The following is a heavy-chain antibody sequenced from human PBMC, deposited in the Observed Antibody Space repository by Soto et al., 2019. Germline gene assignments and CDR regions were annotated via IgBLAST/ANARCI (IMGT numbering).Heavy chain of an antibody. CDR1: GYTFTSYT. CDR2: INAGNGRE. V-gene: IGHV1-3*01. Sequence: QVQLEQSGAEVKKPGASVKVSCKTSGYTFTSYTLHWVRQAPGQGLEWMGWINAGNGREKYSQRSQDRASLPTNRSAAPAYREWRTPSPKDRVFYYWARGGGWVGEASFDSWGQGTLVTVSS. CDR3: ARGGGWVGEASFDS. J-gene: IGHJ4*02. D-gene: IGHD3-16*01.